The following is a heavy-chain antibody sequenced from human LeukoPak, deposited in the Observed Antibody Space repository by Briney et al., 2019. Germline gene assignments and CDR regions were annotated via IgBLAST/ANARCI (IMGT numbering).Heavy chain of an antibody. J-gene: IGHJ1*01. CDR2: IIPIFGTA. D-gene: IGHD3-22*01. V-gene: IGHV1-69*05. CDR1: GGTFSSYA. CDR3: ARASLGYYDSSGYPAEYFQH. Sequence: GASVKVSCKASGGTFSSYAISWVRQAPGQGLEWMGRIIPIFGTAKYAQKFQDRVTITTDKSTSTAYMELSSLRSEDSAVYYCARASLGYYDSSGYPAEYFQHWGQGTLVTVSS.